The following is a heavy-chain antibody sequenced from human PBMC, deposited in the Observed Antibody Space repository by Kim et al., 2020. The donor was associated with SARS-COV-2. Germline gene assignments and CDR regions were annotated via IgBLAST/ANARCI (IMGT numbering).Heavy chain of an antibody. CDR3: ARAGSLLNRYYYGMDV. V-gene: IGHV3-7*01. J-gene: IGHJ6*02. Sequence: GGSLRLSCAASGFTFSSYWMSWVRQAPGKGLEWVANIKQDGSEKYYVDSVKGRFTISRDNAKNSLYLQMNSLRAEDTAVYYCARAGSLLNRYYYGMDVWGQGTTVTVSS. D-gene: IGHD2-15*01. CDR1: GFTFSSYW. CDR2: IKQDGSEK.